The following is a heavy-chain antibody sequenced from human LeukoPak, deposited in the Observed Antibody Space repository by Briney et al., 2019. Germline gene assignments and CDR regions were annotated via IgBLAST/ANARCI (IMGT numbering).Heavy chain of an antibody. CDR3: ARDRTRIQAGTPAY. D-gene: IGHD6-13*01. CDR1: GYTFISYG. Sequence: ASVKVSCKASGYTFISYGISWVRQAPGQGLEWMGWISAYNGNTNYAQKLQGRVTMTTDTSTSTAYMELRSLRSDDTAVYYCARDRTRIQAGTPAYWGQGTLVTVSS. CDR2: ISAYNGNT. J-gene: IGHJ4*02. V-gene: IGHV1-18*01.